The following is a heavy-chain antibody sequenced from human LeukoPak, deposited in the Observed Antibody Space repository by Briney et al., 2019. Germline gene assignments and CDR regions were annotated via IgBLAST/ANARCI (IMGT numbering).Heavy chain of an antibody. CDR1: GFTFSRYG. V-gene: IGHV3-30*18. D-gene: IGHD3-10*01. J-gene: IGHJ4*02. Sequence: TLSLSCAASGFTFSRYGMYWVRQAPGQGLEWVSVMYFYGSNKYYADSVKGLFTISRDNSKNTLYLPMNSLRAEDTAVYYCAKPSANMVRGVLDFDYWGQGTLVTVSS. CDR2: MYFYGSNK. CDR3: AKPSANMVRGVLDFDY.